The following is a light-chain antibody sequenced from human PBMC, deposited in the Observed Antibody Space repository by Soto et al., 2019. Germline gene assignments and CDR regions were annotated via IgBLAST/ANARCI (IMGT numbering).Light chain of an antibody. CDR3: QQYGSFFT. V-gene: IGKV3-20*01. J-gene: IGKJ4*01. CDR2: GAS. CDR1: QSVSSSY. Sequence: EIVLTQSPGTLSLSPGERATLSCRASQSVSSSYLAWYQQKPGKAPRLLIYGASSRATGIPDRFSGSGSGTDFTLTISRLEPEDFAVYYCQQYGSFFTFGGGTKVDIK.